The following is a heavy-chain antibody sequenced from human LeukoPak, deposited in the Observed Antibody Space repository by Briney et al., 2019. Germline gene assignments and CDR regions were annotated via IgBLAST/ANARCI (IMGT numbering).Heavy chain of an antibody. CDR1: GFTFSDYY. CDR3: ARDLNYDILTGYLNY. J-gene: IGHJ4*02. Sequence: GGSLRLSCAASGFTFSDYYMSWIRQAPGKGLEWVSYISSSGSTIYYADSVKGRFTISRDNAKNSLYLQMNSLRAEDTAVYYCARDLNYDILTGYLNYWGQGTLVTVSS. V-gene: IGHV3-11*01. D-gene: IGHD3-9*01. CDR2: ISSSGSTI.